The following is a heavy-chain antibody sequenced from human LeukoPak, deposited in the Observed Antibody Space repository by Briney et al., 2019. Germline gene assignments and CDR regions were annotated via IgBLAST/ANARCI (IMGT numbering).Heavy chain of an antibody. Sequence: PGGSLRLSCAASGFTFSSYGMNWVRQAPGKGLERVAVIWYDGSNKYYADSVKGRFTISRDNSKNTVSLQLNSLRAEDTAVYYCARLGSGWSFDFWGQGTLVAVSS. V-gene: IGHV3-33*01. D-gene: IGHD6-19*01. J-gene: IGHJ4*02. CDR1: GFTFSSYG. CDR3: ARLGSGWSFDF. CDR2: IWYDGSNK.